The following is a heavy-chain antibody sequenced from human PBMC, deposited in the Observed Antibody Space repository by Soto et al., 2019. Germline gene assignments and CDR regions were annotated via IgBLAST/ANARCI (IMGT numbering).Heavy chain of an antibody. CDR2: ISAYNGNT. CDR1: GYTFTSYG. CDR3: ARDYSSGWYNWFDP. J-gene: IGHJ5*02. D-gene: IGHD6-19*01. V-gene: IGHV1-18*01. Sequence: ASVKVSCKASGYTFTSYGISWVRQAPGQGLEWMGWISAYNGNTNYAQKLQGRVTMTTDTSASTAYMELRSLRSDDTAVYYCARDYSSGWYNWFDPWGQGTLVTVSS.